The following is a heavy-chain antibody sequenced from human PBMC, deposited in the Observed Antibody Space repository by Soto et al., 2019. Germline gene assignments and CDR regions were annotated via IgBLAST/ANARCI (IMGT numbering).Heavy chain of an antibody. D-gene: IGHD2-15*01. CDR2: INHSGST. J-gene: IGHJ5*02. V-gene: IGHV4-34*01. Sequence: SETLSLTCAVYGGSFSGYYWSWIRQPPGKGLEWIGEINHSGSTNYNPSLKSRVTISVDTSKNQFSLKLSSVTAADTAVYYCARGGVYCSGGSCSSGFDPWGQGTLVTVSS. CDR3: ARGGVYCSGGSCSSGFDP. CDR1: GGSFSGYY.